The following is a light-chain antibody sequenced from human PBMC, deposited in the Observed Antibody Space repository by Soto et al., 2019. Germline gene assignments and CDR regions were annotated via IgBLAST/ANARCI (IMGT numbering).Light chain of an antibody. V-gene: IGLV2-14*03. CDR2: DVT. CDR3: SSYTSITTFYV. Sequence: QSVLTQPASVSGSPGQSITIPCTGTSSDVGGHNFVSWYQHHPGKAPKLMIYDVTNRPSGVSERFSGSKSGNTASLTISGLQAEDEADYFCSSYTSITTFYVFGTGTKLTVL. J-gene: IGLJ1*01. CDR1: SSDVGGHNF.